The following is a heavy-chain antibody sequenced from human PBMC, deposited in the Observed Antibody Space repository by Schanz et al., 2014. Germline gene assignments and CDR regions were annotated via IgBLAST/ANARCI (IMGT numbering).Heavy chain of an antibody. CDR1: GASISSRDFY. CDR3: ARHGGIPYYPMDV. Sequence: QVQLQESGPGLVKPSHTLSLTCTVSGASISSRDFYWSWIRQFPGKGLEWIGYISYSGSTSFNPALKSRLTMSVDTSKNQFSLRLSSVTAADTAVYYCARHGGIPYYPMDVWGQGTTVTVSS. CDR2: ISYSGST. J-gene: IGHJ6*02. D-gene: IGHD3-16*01. V-gene: IGHV4-31*03.